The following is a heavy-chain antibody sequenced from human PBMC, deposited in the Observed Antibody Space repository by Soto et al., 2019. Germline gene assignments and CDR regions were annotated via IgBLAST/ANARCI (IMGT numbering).Heavy chain of an antibody. D-gene: IGHD3-10*01. CDR1: GYTFSSYD. CDR2: MNPNSGNT. J-gene: IGHJ5*02. CDR3: AREVIGCNDP. V-gene: IGHV1-8*01. Sequence: QVQLVQAGAEVKKPGASVKVSCKASGYTFSSYDINWFRQATGQGVEWMGWMNPNSGNTGYAQKFQVRVTMTRNTSISRAYMELSSLRSDDTAVYYCAREVIGCNDPWGQGTLVTVSS.